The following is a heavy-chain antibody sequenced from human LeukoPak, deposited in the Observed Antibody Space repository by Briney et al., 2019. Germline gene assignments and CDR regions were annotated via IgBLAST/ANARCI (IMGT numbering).Heavy chain of an antibody. D-gene: IGHD3-9*01. CDR1: GYTFTSYG. J-gene: IGHJ5*02. V-gene: IGHV1-18*04. CDR3: ARNYDILTGYSTGFYNWFDP. CDR2: ISAYNGNT. Sequence: GASVKVSCKASGYTFTSYGISWVRQAPGQGLEWMGWISAYNGNTNYAQKLQGRVTMTTDTPTSTAYMELRSLRSDDTAVYYCARNYDILTGYSTGFYNWFDPWGQGTLVTVSS.